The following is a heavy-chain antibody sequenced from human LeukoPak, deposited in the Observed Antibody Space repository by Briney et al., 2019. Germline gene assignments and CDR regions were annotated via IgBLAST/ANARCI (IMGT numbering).Heavy chain of an antibody. Sequence: ASVKVSCKASGYTFTSYGISWGRQAPGQGLEWMGCIIAYNGNTNNAQKLQGRVTMTTDTSTSTAYMDLRTLRSDNTAVYYCARDLPGTTDWFVPWGQGTLVTVSS. D-gene: IGHD1-1*01. V-gene: IGHV1-18*01. CDR3: ARDLPGTTDWFVP. CDR1: GYTFTSYG. CDR2: IIAYNGNT. J-gene: IGHJ5*02.